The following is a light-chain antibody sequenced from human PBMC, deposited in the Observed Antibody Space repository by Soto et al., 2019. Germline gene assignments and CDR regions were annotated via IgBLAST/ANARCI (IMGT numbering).Light chain of an antibody. J-gene: IGLJ1*01. Sequence: SYELTQPHSVPVAPGQTARITCGGNNIGSTSVHWYKQSPGQAPVLVVYDDNDRPSGIPERFSGFNSENTATLTITRVEAGDEADYYCQVWNISTDHYVFGTGTKVTVL. CDR3: QVWNISTDHYV. CDR2: DDN. CDR1: NIGSTS. V-gene: IGLV3-21*02.